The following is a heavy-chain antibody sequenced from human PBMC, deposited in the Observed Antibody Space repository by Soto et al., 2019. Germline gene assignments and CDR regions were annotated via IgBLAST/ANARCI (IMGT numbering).Heavy chain of an antibody. D-gene: IGHD6-19*01. CDR1: GYTFNSHY. J-gene: IGHJ4*02. Sequence: QVTLVQSGAEVRKPGASVRLSCKTSGYTFNSHYMHWVRQAPGQGLEWMGIITANAGATDYAEKFQGRITMTRDASTRTFYIEVSGLRSDDTAIYYCARDGDSSGVSSGDYLDSWGQGTLVTVSS. V-gene: IGHV1-46*02. CDR3: ARDGDSSGVSSGDYLDS. CDR2: ITANAGAT.